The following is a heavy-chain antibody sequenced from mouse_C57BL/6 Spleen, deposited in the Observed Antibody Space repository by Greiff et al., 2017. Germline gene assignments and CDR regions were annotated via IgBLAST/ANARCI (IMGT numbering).Heavy chain of an antibody. D-gene: IGHD1-1*01. V-gene: IGHV1-72*01. Sequence: QVQLQQPGAELVKPGASVKLSCKASGYTFTSYWMHWVKPRPGRGLEWIGRIDPNSGGTKYNAKFKSKATLTEDTPSSTAYMQLSSLTSEDSAVYYCARGHYGSSESYYFDYWGQGTTLTVSS. CDR2: IDPNSGGT. CDR3: ARGHYGSSESYYFDY. CDR1: GYTFTSYW. J-gene: IGHJ2*01.